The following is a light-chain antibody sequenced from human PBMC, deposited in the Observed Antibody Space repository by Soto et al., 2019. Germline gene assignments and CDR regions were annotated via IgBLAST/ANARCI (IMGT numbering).Light chain of an antibody. CDR1: SSDVGAYNY. CDR2: EVT. V-gene: IGLV2-14*01. CDR3: CSYTRSTTWV. J-gene: IGLJ3*02. Sequence: QSALTQPASVSGSPGQSVTISCRGTSSDVGAYNYVSWYQQHPGKAPKVLIYEVTNRPSGISNRFSGSKSGNTASLTISGLQADDEADYYCCSYTRSTTWVFGGGTKLTVL.